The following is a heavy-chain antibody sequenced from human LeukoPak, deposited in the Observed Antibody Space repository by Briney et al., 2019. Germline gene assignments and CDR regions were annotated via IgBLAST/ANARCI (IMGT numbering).Heavy chain of an antibody. CDR2: ISTSGSSI. Sequence: PGGSLRLSCAASGFTFSDYYMSWIRQAPGKGLEWVSYISTSGSSIYYADSVKGRFTISRDNAKNSLYLQMNSLRAEDTAVYYCARDPGSSGWSEYNWFDPWGQGTLVTVSS. J-gene: IGHJ5*02. CDR1: GFTFSDYY. D-gene: IGHD6-19*01. CDR3: ARDPGSSGWSEYNWFDP. V-gene: IGHV3-11*04.